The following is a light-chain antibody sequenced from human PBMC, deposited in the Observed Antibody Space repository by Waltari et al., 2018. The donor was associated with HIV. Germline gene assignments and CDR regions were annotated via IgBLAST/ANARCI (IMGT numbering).Light chain of an antibody. J-gene: IGKJ2*01. CDR2: GAS. CDR1: HSVTGGF. CDR3: QQYGSSQYT. Sequence: ILLTLSPGTLSLSPEDRATLSCRASHSVTGGFLDWYQQKRGQAPRLLIYGASSRAQGIPDRFSGGGSGTDFTVTISRLDPEDFAVYHCQQYGSSQYTFGQVTKLAIK. V-gene: IGKV3-20*01.